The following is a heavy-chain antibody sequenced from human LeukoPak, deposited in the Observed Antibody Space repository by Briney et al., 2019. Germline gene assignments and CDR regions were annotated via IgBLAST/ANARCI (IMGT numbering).Heavy chain of an antibody. J-gene: IGHJ4*02. Sequence: SETLSPTCTVSGGSIGTYYWSWIRQPAGKGLEWIGRIFTTGGANYTPSLKSRVTMSLDTAKNLFSLKLNSVAAADTAVYYCVRDGPSWGLLWGQGALVTVSS. CDR1: GGSIGTYY. CDR3: VRDGPSWGLL. V-gene: IGHV4-4*07. CDR2: IFTTGGA. D-gene: IGHD7-27*01.